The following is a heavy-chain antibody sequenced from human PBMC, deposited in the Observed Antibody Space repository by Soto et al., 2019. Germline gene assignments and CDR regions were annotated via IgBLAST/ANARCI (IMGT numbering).Heavy chain of an antibody. CDR2: IYYSGST. V-gene: IGHV4-30-4*01. CDR3: ARTIVGAADFDY. CDR1: VGSISIGDYY. Sequence: SETLSVTCIFSVGSISIGDYYWSWIRQPPGKGLEWIGYIYYSGSTYYNPSLKSRVTISVDTSKNQFSLKLSSVTAADTAVYYCARTIVGAADFDYWGQGTLVTVSS. J-gene: IGHJ4*02. D-gene: IGHD1-26*01.